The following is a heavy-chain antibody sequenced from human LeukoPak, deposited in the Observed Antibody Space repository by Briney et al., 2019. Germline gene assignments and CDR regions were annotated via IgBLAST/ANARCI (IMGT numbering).Heavy chain of an antibody. CDR2: ISRGGSTI. V-gene: IGHV3-11*01. CDR3: AGALSGSSSGYYYYGMDV. D-gene: IGHD6-6*01. Sequence: GGSLRLSCAASGFTFSDYYMSWIRQAPGKGLEWISHISRGGSTIYYADSVKGRFTISRDNAKNSLYLQMDSLRVEDTAMYYCAGALSGSSSGYYYYGMDVWGQGTTVTVSS. J-gene: IGHJ6*02. CDR1: GFTFSDYY.